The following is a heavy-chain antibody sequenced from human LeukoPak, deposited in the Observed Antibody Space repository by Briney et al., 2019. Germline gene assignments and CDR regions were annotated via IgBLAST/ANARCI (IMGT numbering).Heavy chain of an antibody. CDR2: ISGSGGST. D-gene: IGHD6-19*01. CDR3: GKLPDSSGWFINYWYFDL. J-gene: IGHJ2*01. Sequence: PGGSLRLSCAASGFTFSSYAMSWVRQAPGKGLEWVSAISGSGGSTYYADSVKGRFTISRDNSKNTLYLQMNSLRAEDTAVCYCGKLPDSSGWFINYWYFDLWGRGTLVTVSS. CDR1: GFTFSSYA. V-gene: IGHV3-23*01.